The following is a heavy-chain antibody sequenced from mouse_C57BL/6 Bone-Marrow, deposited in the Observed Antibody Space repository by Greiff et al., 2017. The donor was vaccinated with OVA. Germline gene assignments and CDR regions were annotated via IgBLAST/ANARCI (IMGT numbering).Heavy chain of an antibody. CDR2: IDPSDSYT. CDR3: ARQNFYGSSRWYFDV. D-gene: IGHD1-1*01. Sequence: QVQLQQPGAELVRPGTSVKLSCKASGYTFTSYWMHWVKQRPGQGLEWIGVIDPSDSYTNYNRKFKGKATLTVDTSSSTAYMQLSSLTSEDSAVYYCARQNFYGSSRWYFDVWGTGTTVTVSS. CDR1: GYTFTSYW. V-gene: IGHV1-59*01. J-gene: IGHJ1*03.